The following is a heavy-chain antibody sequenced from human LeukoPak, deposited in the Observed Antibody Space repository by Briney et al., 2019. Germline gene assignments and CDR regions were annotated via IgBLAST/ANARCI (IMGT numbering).Heavy chain of an antibody. CDR3: ALSWYNAFDI. CDR1: GGSISSGGYY. V-gene: IGHV4-31*03. J-gene: IGHJ3*02. Sequence: SETLSLTCTVSGGSISSGGYYWSWIRQHPGKGLEWIGYIYYSGSTNYNPSLKSRVTISVDTSKNQFSLKLSSVTAADTAVYYCALSWYNAFDIWGQGTMVTVSS. CDR2: IYYSGST. D-gene: IGHD1-14*01.